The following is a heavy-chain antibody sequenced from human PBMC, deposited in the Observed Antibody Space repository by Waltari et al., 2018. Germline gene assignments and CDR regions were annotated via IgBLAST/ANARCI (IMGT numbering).Heavy chain of an antibody. CDR1: GFTFRSYS. J-gene: IGHJ4*02. D-gene: IGHD4-17*01. V-gene: IGHV3-21*01. Sequence: EVQLVESGGGLVKPGGSLRLSCAASGFTFRSYSMNWVRQAPGRGLEWVSSISSSSSYIYYPDSVKGRFTISRDNAKNSLYLQMNSLRAEDTAVYYCARSGGRTTVTPSDYWGQGTLVTVSS. CDR3: ARSGGRTTVTPSDY. CDR2: ISSSSSYI.